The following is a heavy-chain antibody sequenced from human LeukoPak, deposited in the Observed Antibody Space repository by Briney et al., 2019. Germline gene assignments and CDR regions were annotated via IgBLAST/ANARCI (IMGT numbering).Heavy chain of an antibody. CDR2: ISYDGSNN. CDR3: VRVRGIVGATPPIYDAFDM. J-gene: IGHJ3*02. V-gene: IGHV3-30*04. D-gene: IGHD1-26*01. CDR1: GFTFSNYA. Sequence: PGGSLRLSCAASGFTFSNYAMHWVRQAPGKGLEWVALISYDGSNNYYADSVKGRFTISRDNSNNTLSLQVNSLRAEDTAVYYCVRVRGIVGATPPIYDAFDMWGQGTKVTVSA.